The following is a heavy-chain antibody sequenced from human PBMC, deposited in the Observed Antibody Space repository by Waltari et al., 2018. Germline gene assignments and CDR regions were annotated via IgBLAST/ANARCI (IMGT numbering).Heavy chain of an antibody. V-gene: IGHV3-23*01. J-gene: IGHJ4*02. CDR3: AKQFGSGSYYLGY. CDR1: GFTFSSYA. D-gene: IGHD3-10*01. Sequence: EVQLLESGGGLVQPGGSLRLSCAASGFTFSSYAMSWVRQAPGKGLKWVSAIRGTGDSTYYADSVKGRFTISRDSSKNTLYLQMDSLRAEDTAVYYCAKQFGSGSYYLGYWGQGTLVTVSS. CDR2: IRGTGDST.